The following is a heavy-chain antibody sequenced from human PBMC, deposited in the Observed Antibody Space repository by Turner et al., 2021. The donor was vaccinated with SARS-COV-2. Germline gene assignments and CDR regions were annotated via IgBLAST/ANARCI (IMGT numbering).Heavy chain of an antibody. V-gene: IGHV3-33*01. CDR2: IWNDGSNK. D-gene: IGHD6-19*01. CDR3: ARGCGGSSGCFLIDY. Sequence: QVQLVESGGGVVQPGRSLRLSCEASGSTFSNHGMHWAGQAPGKGLEWVTIIWNDGSNKYYPDSVRGRFTISRDNSKNTLYLQMNSLRAEDTAVYYCARGCGGSSGCFLIDYWGQGTLVTVSS. J-gene: IGHJ4*02. CDR1: GSTFSNHG.